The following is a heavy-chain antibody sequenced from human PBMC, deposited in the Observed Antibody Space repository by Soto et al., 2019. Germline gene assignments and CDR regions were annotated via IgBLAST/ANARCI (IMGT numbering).Heavy chain of an antibody. CDR3: ARHYDFWSGYLPNYYYYYGMDV. Sequence: SVKVSCKASGGTFSSYAISWVRQAPGQGLEWMGGIIPIFGTANYAQKFQGRVTITADESTSTAYMELSSLRSEDTAVYYCARHYDFWSGYLPNYYYYYGMDVWGQGTTVTVSS. V-gene: IGHV1-69*13. CDR1: GGTFSSYA. J-gene: IGHJ6*02. D-gene: IGHD3-3*01. CDR2: IIPIFGTA.